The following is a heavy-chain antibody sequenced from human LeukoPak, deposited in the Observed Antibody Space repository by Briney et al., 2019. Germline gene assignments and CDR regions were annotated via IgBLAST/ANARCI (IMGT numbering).Heavy chain of an antibody. Sequence: SQTLSLTCAISGDSLSSNSVAWNWIRQSPSRRLEWLGRTYYRSKWYNDYAVSVESRITINPDASKNQFSLQLNSVTPEDTAVYYCARVRGRYFDYWGQGTLVTVSS. CDR1: GDSLSSNSVA. D-gene: IGHD3-10*01. V-gene: IGHV6-1*01. CDR2: TYYRSKWYN. J-gene: IGHJ4*02. CDR3: ARVRGRYFDY.